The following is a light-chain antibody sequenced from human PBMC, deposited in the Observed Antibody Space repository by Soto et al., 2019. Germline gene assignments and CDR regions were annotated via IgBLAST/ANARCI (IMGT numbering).Light chain of an antibody. V-gene: IGKV3-15*01. J-gene: IGKJ1*01. CDR2: DTS. CDR3: QQYNNWPWT. CDR1: RGIGST. Sequence: EVVMTQSPATLSVSPGERATLSCRASRGIGSTLAWYQQKPGQTPRLLIYDTSTRATGIPARFSGSGSGTEFTLAIGGLQSEDFAVYYCQQYNNWPWTFGQGTKVDIK.